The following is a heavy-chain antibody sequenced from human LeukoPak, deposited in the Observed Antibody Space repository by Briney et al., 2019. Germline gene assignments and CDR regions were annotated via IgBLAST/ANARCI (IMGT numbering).Heavy chain of an antibody. CDR1: GFTVDDYA. V-gene: IGHV3-49*03. CDR2: IRSERYGGTA. CDR3: TRGLLRGSAFDI. D-gene: IGHD1-26*01. Sequence: GGSLRLSCTGSGFTVDDYAMSLFRQAPGKGLEWVSFIRSERYGGTAEDAASVKGRFTISRDDSKSIAYLQMNSLKTEDTAVYFCTRGLLRGSAFDIWGQGTMVTVSS. J-gene: IGHJ3*02.